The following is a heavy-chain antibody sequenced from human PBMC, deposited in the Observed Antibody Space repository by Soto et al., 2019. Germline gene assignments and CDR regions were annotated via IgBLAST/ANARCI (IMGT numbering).Heavy chain of an antibody. Sequence: QVHLVQSGAEVKKPGASVKVSCKASGYTFTSYGITWVRQAPGQGLEWMGWISAHNGNTDYAQKLQVRVIVTRDTSTSTAYMELRSLISDDTAVYYCARGRYGDYWGQGALVTVSS. D-gene: IGHD1-1*01. J-gene: IGHJ4*02. CDR1: GYTFTSYG. V-gene: IGHV1-18*01. CDR3: ARGRYGDY. CDR2: ISAHNGNT.